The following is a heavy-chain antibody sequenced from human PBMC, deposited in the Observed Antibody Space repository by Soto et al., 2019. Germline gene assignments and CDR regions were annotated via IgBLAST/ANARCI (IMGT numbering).Heavy chain of an antibody. D-gene: IGHD4-17*01. CDR2: INHSGST. V-gene: IGHV4-34*01. CDR3: AMLSTTVPWDD. CDR1: GGSFSGYY. Sequence: SETLSLTCAVYGGSFSGYYWSWIRQPPGKGLEWIGEINHSGSTNYNPSLKSRVTISVDTSKNQFSLKLSSVTAADTAVYYCAMLSTTVPWDDWGQGTLVTVSS. J-gene: IGHJ4*02.